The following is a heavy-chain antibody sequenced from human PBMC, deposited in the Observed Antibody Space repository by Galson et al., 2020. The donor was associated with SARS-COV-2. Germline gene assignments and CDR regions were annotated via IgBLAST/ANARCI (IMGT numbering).Heavy chain of an antibody. D-gene: IGHD6-25*01. Sequence: SETLSLTCTVSGGSISSSSYNWGWNRQPQGPGPEWLGSISSSGSTYYNPSLKRRVTISVDTAKNQFSLKLSSVTAADTAVYYCARDPAAAAGGWFDPWGQGTLVTVSS. V-gene: IGHV4-39*07. CDR2: ISSSGST. CDR3: ARDPAAAAGGWFDP. CDR1: GGSISSSSYN. J-gene: IGHJ5*02.